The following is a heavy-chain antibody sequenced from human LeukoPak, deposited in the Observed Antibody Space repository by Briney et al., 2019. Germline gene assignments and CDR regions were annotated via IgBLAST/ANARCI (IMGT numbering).Heavy chain of an antibody. J-gene: IGHJ6*02. CDR2: IKQDGSEK. D-gene: IGHD3-3*01. Sequence: GGSLRLSCAASGFTFSSYWMSWVRQAPGKGLEWVANIKQDGSEKYYVDSVKGRFTISRDNAKNSLYLQMNSLRAEDTAVYYCARESPPYYDFWSGSPGVVYYYGMDVWGQGTTVTVS. V-gene: IGHV3-7*01. CDR3: ARESPPYYDFWSGSPGVVYYYGMDV. CDR1: GFTFSSYW.